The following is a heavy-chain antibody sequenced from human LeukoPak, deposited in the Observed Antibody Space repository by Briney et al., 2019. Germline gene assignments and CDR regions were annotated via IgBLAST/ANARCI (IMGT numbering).Heavy chain of an antibody. CDR3: ARDRPRGGRWLASFDY. Sequence: ASVKVSCKASGYTLTDYYMHWVRQAPGQGLEWMGRINPNSGGTNYAQKFQGRVTMTRDTSISTVYMELSRLRSDDTAVYYCARDRPRGGRWLASFDYWGQGTLVTVSS. CDR1: GYTLTDYY. J-gene: IGHJ4*02. CDR2: INPNSGGT. V-gene: IGHV1-2*06. D-gene: IGHD6-19*01.